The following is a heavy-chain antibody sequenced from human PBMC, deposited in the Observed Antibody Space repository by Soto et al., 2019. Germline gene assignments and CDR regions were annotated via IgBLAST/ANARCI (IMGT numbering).Heavy chain of an antibody. V-gene: IGHV1-18*01. CDR2: ISASNGNT. CDR1: GYTFTSYG. Sequence: GASVKVSCKASGYTFTSYGISWVRQAPGQGLEWMGWISASNGNTNYAQKLQGRVTMTTDTSTSTAYMELRSLRSDDTAVYYCARDLGRAVAGEGDYWGQGTLVTVSS. CDR3: ARDLGRAVAGEGDY. J-gene: IGHJ4*02. D-gene: IGHD6-19*01.